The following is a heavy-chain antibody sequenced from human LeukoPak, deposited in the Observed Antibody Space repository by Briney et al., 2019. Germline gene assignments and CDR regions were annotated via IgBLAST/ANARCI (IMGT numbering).Heavy chain of an antibody. CDR3: AKAAFSRTSYFDY. Sequence: GGSLRLSCAASGFTFSTYTMSWVRQAPGKGLEWVSDISGSGGNTYYADSVRGRFTISRDNSKNTLSLQMDILRADDTAVYYCAKAAFSRTSYFDYWGQGTLVTASS. CDR1: GFTFSTYT. CDR2: ISGSGGNT. V-gene: IGHV3-23*01. D-gene: IGHD3-3*02. J-gene: IGHJ4*02.